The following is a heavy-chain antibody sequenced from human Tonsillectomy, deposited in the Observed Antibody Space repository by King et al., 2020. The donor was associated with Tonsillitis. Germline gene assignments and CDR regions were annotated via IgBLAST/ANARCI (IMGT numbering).Heavy chain of an antibody. CDR2: ISSSSSTI. D-gene: IGHD6-6*01. Sequence: QLVQSGGGLVQPGGSLRLSCAASGFTFSSYSMNWVRQAPGKGLEWVSYISSSSSTIYYADSVKGRFTISRDNAKNSLYLQMNSLRDEDTAVYYCARDWASVAAHDAFDIWGQGTMVTVSS. V-gene: IGHV3-48*02. J-gene: IGHJ3*02. CDR3: ARDWASVAAHDAFDI. CDR1: GFTFSSYS.